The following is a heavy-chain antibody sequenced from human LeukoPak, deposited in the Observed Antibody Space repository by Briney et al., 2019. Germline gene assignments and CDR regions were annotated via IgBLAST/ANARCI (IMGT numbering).Heavy chain of an antibody. V-gene: IGHV4-39*01. Sequence: PSETLSPTCTVSGSSISSSSNYWGWIRQPPGKGREWIGSIYYSGSTYYNPSLKSRATISVDTSKNQFSLKLSSVSAADTAVYYCASMYSSGWYEGFFWGQGTLVTVSS. J-gene: IGHJ4*02. D-gene: IGHD6-19*01. CDR3: ASMYSSGWYEGFF. CDR1: GSSISSSSNY. CDR2: IYYSGST.